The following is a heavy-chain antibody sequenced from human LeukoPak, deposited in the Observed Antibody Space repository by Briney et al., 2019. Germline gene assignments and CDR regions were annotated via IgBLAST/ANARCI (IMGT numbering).Heavy chain of an antibody. Sequence: SETLSLTCTVSGGSISSSYSYWGWIRQPPGKGLEWIGNIYYSGSTYYNPSLTSRVTISVDTSKNQFSLKLSSVTAADTAVYYCARHKDYYYSYMDVWGKGTTVTISS. CDR1: GGSISSSYSY. V-gene: IGHV4-39*01. CDR3: ARHKDYYYSYMDV. J-gene: IGHJ6*03. CDR2: IYYSGST.